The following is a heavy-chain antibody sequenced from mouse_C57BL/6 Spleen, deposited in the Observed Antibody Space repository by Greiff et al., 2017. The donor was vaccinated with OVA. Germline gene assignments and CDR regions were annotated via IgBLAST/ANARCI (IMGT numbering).Heavy chain of an antibody. D-gene: IGHD3-2*02. CDR2: IHPSDSDT. J-gene: IGHJ3*01. CDR3: AIDSSGYWFAY. Sequence: QVQLQQPGAELVKPGASVKVSCKASGYTFTSYWMHWVKQRPGQGLEWIGRIHPSDSDTNYNQKFQGKATLTVDKSSSTAYMQLSSLTSEDSAVYYCAIDSSGYWFAYWGQGTLVTVSA. CDR1: GYTFTSYW. V-gene: IGHV1-74*01.